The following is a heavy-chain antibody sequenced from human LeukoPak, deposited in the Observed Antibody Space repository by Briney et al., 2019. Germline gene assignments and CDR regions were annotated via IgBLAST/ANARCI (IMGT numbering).Heavy chain of an antibody. Sequence: PSETLSLTCTVSGGSISSYYWSWIRQPAGKGLEWIGRIYTSGTTNYNPSLKSRVTMLVETSKNQSSLKASSVTAADTAVYYRARAPAGTGGWNWFDPWGQGTLVTVSS. J-gene: IGHJ5*02. V-gene: IGHV4-4*07. CDR3: ARAPAGTGGWNWFDP. CDR1: GGSISSYY. D-gene: IGHD1-1*01. CDR2: IYTSGTT.